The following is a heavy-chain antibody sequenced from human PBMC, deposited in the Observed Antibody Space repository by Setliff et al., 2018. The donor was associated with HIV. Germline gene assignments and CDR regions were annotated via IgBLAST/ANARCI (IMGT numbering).Heavy chain of an antibody. V-gene: IGHV4-4*02. Sequence: SETLSLTCAVSGGSISSSNWWSWVRQPPGKGLEWIGEIYHSGGTNYNPSLKSRVTISLDKSKNQFSLKLNSVTAADTAVYYCARHAVPHYYDSSGPSWGPGTLVTVSS. D-gene: IGHD3-22*01. J-gene: IGHJ5*02. CDR2: IYHSGGT. CDR3: ARHAVPHYYDSSGPS. CDR1: GGSISSSNW.